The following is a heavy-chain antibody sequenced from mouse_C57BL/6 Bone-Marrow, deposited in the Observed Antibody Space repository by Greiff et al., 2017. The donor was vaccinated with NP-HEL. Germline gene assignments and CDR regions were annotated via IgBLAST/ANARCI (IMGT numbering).Heavy chain of an antibody. V-gene: IGHV14-4*01. CDR3: TGTVVKAY. D-gene: IGHD1-1*01. CDR1: GFNIKDDY. J-gene: IGHJ3*01. CDR2: IDPENGDT. Sequence: EVMLVESGAELVRPGASVKLSCTASGFNIKDDYMHWVKQRPEQGLEWIGWIDPENGDTEYASKFQGKATITADTSSNTAYLQLSSLTSEDTPVYYCTGTVVKAYWGQGTLVTVSA.